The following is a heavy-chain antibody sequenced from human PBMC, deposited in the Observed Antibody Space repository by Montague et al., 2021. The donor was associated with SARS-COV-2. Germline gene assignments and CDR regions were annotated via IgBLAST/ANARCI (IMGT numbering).Heavy chain of an antibody. CDR1: GGSISGFY. Sequence: SETLSLTCTVSGGSISGFYWSWIRQPPGKGLEWIGYIYYSGSTKYNPPLESRVAVSVDRSKNQVSLKLTSVTAADTAVYYCARLLRSCTNGVCRTYYYYALDVWGQGTTVTVSS. D-gene: IGHD2-8*01. J-gene: IGHJ6*02. CDR2: IYYSGST. CDR3: ARLLRSCTNGVCRTYYYYALDV. V-gene: IGHV4-59*01.